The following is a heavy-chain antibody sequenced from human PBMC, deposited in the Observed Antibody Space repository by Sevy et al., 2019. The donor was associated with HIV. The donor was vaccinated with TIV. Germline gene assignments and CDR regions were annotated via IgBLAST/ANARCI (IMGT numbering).Heavy chain of an antibody. V-gene: IGHV1-2*02. Sequence: ASVKVSCKASGYTFTGYYMHWVRQAPGQGLEWMGWINPNSGGTNYAQKFQGRVTMTRDTSISTAYMELSRLRSDDTAVYYCARDLGTGAYYYDSSGYAGQVSDNWFDPWGQGTLVTVS. CDR3: ARDLGTGAYYYDSSGYAGQVSDNWFDP. CDR1: GYTFTGYY. CDR2: INPNSGGT. J-gene: IGHJ5*02. D-gene: IGHD3-22*01.